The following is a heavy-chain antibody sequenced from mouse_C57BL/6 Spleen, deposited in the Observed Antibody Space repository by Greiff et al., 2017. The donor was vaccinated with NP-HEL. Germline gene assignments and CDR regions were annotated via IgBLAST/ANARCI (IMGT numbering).Heavy chain of an antibody. CDR3: ARNYGSSYVAYAMDY. D-gene: IGHD1-1*01. J-gene: IGHJ4*01. CDR2: ISSGSSTI. CDR1: GFTFSDYG. Sequence: EVQLVESGGGLVKPGGSLKLSCAASGFTFSDYGMHWVRQAPEKGLEWVAYISSGSSTIYYADTVKGRFTISRDNAKNTLFLQMTSLRSEDTAMYYCARNYGSSYVAYAMDYWGQGTSVTVSS. V-gene: IGHV5-17*01.